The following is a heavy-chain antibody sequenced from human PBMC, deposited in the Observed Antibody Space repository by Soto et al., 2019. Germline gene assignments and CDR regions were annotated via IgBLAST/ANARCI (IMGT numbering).Heavy chain of an antibody. CDR1: GYTFTCYY. V-gene: IGHV1-2*04. CDR3: ARDDITGTTSYYYYGMDV. J-gene: IGHJ6*02. CDR2: INPNSGGT. D-gene: IGHD1-7*01. Sequence: ASVKVSCKASGYTFTCYYMHWVRQAPGQGLEWMGWINPNSGGTNYAQKFQGWVTMTRDTSISTAYMELSRLRSDDTAVHYCARDDITGTTSYYYYGMDVWGQGTTVTVSS.